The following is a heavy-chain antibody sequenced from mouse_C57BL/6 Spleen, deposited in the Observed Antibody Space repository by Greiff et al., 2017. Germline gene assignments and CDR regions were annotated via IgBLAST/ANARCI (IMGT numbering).Heavy chain of an antibody. V-gene: IGHV3-6*01. Sequence: EVQVVESGPGLVKPSQSLSLTCSVTGYSITSGYYWNWIRQFPGNKLEWMGYISYDGSNNYNPSLKNRISITRDTSKNQFFLKLNSVTTEDTATYYCARDNYYGSSYYYFDYWGQGTTLTVSS. CDR1: GYSITSGYY. J-gene: IGHJ2*01. D-gene: IGHD1-1*01. CDR3: ARDNYYGSSYYYFDY. CDR2: ISYDGSN.